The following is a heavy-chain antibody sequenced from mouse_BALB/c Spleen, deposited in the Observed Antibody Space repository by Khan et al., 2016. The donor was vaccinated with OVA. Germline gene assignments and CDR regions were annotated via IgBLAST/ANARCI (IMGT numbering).Heavy chain of an antibody. J-gene: IGHJ4*01. Sequence: VQLQQSGAELARPGASVKMSCKASGYTFTSHTMHWIKQRPGQGLEWIGYINPRSGYNQKLNDTATLTADISSSTAYMQLVSLTTDVVAVYYCARRTSEYALDNWGQGTSVTVSA. CDR1: GYTFTSHT. V-gene: IGHV1-4*01. CDR2: INPRSG. CDR3: ARRTSEYALDN. D-gene: IGHD2-14*01.